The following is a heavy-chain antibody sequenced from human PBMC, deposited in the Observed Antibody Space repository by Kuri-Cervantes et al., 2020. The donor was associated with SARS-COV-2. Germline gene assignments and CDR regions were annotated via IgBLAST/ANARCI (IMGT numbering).Heavy chain of an antibody. CDR2: IIPIFGTA. J-gene: IGHJ6*03. D-gene: IGHD3-3*01. Sequence: GGSLRLSCKASGYTFSSYAISWVRQAPGQGLEWMGGIIPIFGTANYAQKFQGRVTITADESTSTAYMELSSLRSEDTAVYYCARGRYVGSGSSYYYYYYMDVWGKGTTVTVSS. CDR1: GYTFSSYA. V-gene: IGHV1-69*01. CDR3: ARGRYVGSGSSYYYYYYMDV.